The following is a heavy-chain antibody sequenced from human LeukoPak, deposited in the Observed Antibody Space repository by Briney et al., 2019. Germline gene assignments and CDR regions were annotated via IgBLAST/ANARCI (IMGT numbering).Heavy chain of an antibody. J-gene: IGHJ4*02. CDR1: GFTFSDYY. Sequence: GGSLRLSCAASGFTFSDYYMSWIRQAPGKGLEWVSYISSSGSTTYYADSVKGRFTISRDNAKNSLYLQMNSLRAEDTAVYYCARGRTYYYDSSGQGDYWGQGTLVTVSS. V-gene: IGHV3-11*04. CDR2: ISSSGSTT. CDR3: ARGRTYYYDSSGQGDY. D-gene: IGHD3-22*01.